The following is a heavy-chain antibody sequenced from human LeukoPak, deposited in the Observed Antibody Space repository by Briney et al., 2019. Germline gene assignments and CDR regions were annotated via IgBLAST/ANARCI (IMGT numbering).Heavy chain of an antibody. J-gene: IGHJ4*02. CDR2: INHSGST. V-gene: IGHV4-34*01. Sequence: KPSETLSLTCAVYGGSFSGYYWSWIRQPPGKGLEWIGEINHSGSTNYNPSLKSRVTISVDTSKNQFSLKLSSVTAADTAVYYCARGDYGVRTDYWGQGTLVTVSS. CDR3: ARGDYGVRTDY. CDR1: GGSFSGYY. D-gene: IGHD4-17*01.